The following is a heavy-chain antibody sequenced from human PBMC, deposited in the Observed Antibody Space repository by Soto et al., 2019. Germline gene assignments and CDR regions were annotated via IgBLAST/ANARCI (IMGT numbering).Heavy chain of an antibody. CDR3: GKGGRQWLVTSDFNY. D-gene: IGHD6-19*01. CDR1: GFTFSDYA. Sequence: VQLVESGGGVVQPGRSLRLSCAASGFTFSDYAMHWVRQAPGKGLEWVAVVSHDGRNTHYADSVKGRFTLSRDSSKNKVALEMTSRRAEDMAVYYCGKGGRQWLVTSDFNYWGQGALVTVSS. V-gene: IGHV3-30*18. J-gene: IGHJ4*02. CDR2: VSHDGRNT.